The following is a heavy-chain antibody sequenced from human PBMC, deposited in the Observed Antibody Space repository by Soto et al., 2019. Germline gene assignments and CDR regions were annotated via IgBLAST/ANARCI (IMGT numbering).Heavy chain of an antibody. CDR3: AKDGYYDSSGYGY. Sequence: EVQLLESGGGLVQPGGSLRLSCAASGFTFSSYAMSWVRQAPGKGLEWVSAISGSGGSTYYADSVKGRFTISRDNSKNTPYLQMNSLRAEDTAVYYCAKDGYYDSSGYGYWGQGTLVTVSS. CDR2: ISGSGGST. J-gene: IGHJ4*02. CDR1: GFTFSSYA. V-gene: IGHV3-23*01. D-gene: IGHD3-22*01.